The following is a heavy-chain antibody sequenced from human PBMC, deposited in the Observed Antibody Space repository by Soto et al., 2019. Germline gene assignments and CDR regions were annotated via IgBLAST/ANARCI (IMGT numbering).Heavy chain of an antibody. CDR3: ARATSCSSTSCNSHYYYYYYMDV. V-gene: IGHV4-59*01. D-gene: IGHD2-2*01. CDR2: IYYSGST. CDR1: GGSFSSYY. J-gene: IGHJ6*03. Sequence: QVQLQESGPGLVKPSETLSLTCTVSGGSFSSYYWSWIRQPPGRGLEWIGYIYYSGSTNYNPSLKSRVTISVDTSKNQFSLKLSSVTAADTAVYYCARATSCSSTSCNSHYYYYYYMDVWGKGTTVTVSS.